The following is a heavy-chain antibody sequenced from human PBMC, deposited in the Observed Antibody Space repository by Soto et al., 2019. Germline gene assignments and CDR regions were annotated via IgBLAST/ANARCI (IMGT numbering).Heavy chain of an antibody. D-gene: IGHD2-2*03. J-gene: IGHJ3*02. CDR3: ARDHRIGYCSNTSCWSDDAFDI. V-gene: IGHV4-4*02. CDR2: IYHSGRT. CDR1: GDSISSSNW. Sequence: QVQLQESGPGLVKPSGTLSLTCAVSGDSISSSNWWSWVRQPPGKGLEWIGEIYHSGRTNYNPSLKSRVTISVDKSNNQFSLKLSSVTAADTAVYYCARDHRIGYCSNTSCWSDDAFDIWGLGTMVTVSS.